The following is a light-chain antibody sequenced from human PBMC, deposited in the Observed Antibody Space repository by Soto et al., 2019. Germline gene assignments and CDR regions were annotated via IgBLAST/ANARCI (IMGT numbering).Light chain of an antibody. V-gene: IGLV2-14*01. J-gene: IGLJ1*01. CDR1: SSDVGGYNY. CDR3: SSYTSSSTRPWV. CDR2: EVS. Sequence: QSALTQPASVSGSPGQSITISCTGTSSDVGGYNYVSWYQQHPGKAPKLMIYEVSNRPSGVSNRFSGSKSGNTASLTISGLQAEDEDDYYCSSYTSSSTRPWVFGTGTKLTVL.